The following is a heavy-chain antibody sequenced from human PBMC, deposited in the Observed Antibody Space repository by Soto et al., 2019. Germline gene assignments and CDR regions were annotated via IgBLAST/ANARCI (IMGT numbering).Heavy chain of an antibody. V-gene: IGHV3-74*01. CDR1: GFTFNTYW. CDR2: INTDETST. D-gene: IGHD5-12*01. J-gene: IGHJ4*02. Sequence: EVQLVESGGGLVQPGASLRLSCAASGFTFNTYWMHWVRQAPGKGLVWVSRINTDETSTTYADSVRGRFTISRDNAKNTLYLQMNSLRDDDTAFYYCVRDRGYSGYDNWGQGTLVTVSS. CDR3: VRDRGYSGYDN.